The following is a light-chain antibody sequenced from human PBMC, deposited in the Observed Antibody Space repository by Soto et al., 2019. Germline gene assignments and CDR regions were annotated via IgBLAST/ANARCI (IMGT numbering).Light chain of an antibody. CDR3: QQYGSLPWT. CDR1: QSVSSNY. J-gene: IGKJ1*01. CDR2: GAS. V-gene: IGKV3-20*01. Sequence: EIVLTQSPGTLSLSPGEKATLSCRASQSVSSNYLAWYQQKPGQAPRPPIYGASSRAIGIPDRFSGSGSGTDFTLTISRLEPEDFAVYYCQQYGSLPWTFGQGTKV.